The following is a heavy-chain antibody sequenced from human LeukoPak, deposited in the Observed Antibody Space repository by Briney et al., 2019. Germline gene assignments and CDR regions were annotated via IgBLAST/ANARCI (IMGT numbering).Heavy chain of an antibody. D-gene: IGHD3-16*01. CDR2: ISWSGTTT. J-gene: IGHJ6*02. Sequence: PGRSLRLSCVVSGFRFDDYGMHWVRQAPGKGLEWVSGISWSGTTTGYADSVKGRFTISRDSAKNPLYLQMDSLRVEDTGLYYCAKDESTGGFAPGYFYGMGVWGQGTTVTVSS. CDR1: GFRFDDYG. CDR3: AKDESTGGFAPGYFYGMGV. V-gene: IGHV3-9*01.